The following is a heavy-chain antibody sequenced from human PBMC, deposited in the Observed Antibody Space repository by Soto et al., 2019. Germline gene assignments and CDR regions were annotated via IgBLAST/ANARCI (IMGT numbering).Heavy chain of an antibody. J-gene: IGHJ5*02. CDR1: GGSISSGFYY. D-gene: IGHD6-13*01. CDR3: ARYAAAAGSRSRWFDP. CDR2: IYYSGST. V-gene: IGHV4-31*03. Sequence: SETLSLTCTVSGGSISSGFYYWSWIRQHPGKGLEWIGYIYYSGSTYYNPSLKSRVTISVDTSKNQFSLKLSSVTAADTAVYYCARYAAAAGSRSRWFDPWGQGTLVTVSS.